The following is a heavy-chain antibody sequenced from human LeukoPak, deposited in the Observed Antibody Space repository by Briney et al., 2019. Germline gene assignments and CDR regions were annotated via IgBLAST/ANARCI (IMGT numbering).Heavy chain of an antibody. CDR1: GYTFSSYF. D-gene: IGHD5-24*01. V-gene: IGHV1-46*01. J-gene: IGHJ4*02. Sequence: ASVTVSCKASGYTFSSYFIHWVRQAPGQGLEWMGIINPTGGSATYAQKFQGRVIMTRATSTSTVYLELSSLRSEDTAVYYCARTAEMATEFDYWGQGTLVTVSS. CDR3: ARTAEMATEFDY. CDR2: INPTGGSA.